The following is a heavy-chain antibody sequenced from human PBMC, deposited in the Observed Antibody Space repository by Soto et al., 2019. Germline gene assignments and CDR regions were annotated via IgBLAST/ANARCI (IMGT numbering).Heavy chain of an antibody. CDR1: GDSISSVDYF. CDR3: ARWPVRGVIIPDY. Sequence: SETLSLTCSVSGDSISSVDYFWAWIRQPPGQALEYIGYIYKSATTYYNPSFESRVAISLDTSKNQFSLKLSSVTAADTAVYYCARWPVRGVIIPDYWGQGTLVTVSS. CDR2: IYKSATT. D-gene: IGHD3-10*01. V-gene: IGHV4-30-4*01. J-gene: IGHJ4*02.